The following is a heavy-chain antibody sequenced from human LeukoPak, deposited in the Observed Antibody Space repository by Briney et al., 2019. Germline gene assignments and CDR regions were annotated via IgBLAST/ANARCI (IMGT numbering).Heavy chain of an antibody. J-gene: IGHJ4*02. CDR1: GGSFSGYY. V-gene: IGHV4-34*01. CDR2: INHSGST. Sequence: SETLSLTCAVYGGSFSGYYWSWIRQPPGKGLEWIGEINHSGSTNYNPSLKSRVTISVDTSKNQFSLKLSSVTAADTAVYYCARSGRRGSQQPLGYWGQGTLVTVSS. D-gene: IGHD6-25*01. CDR3: ARSGRRGSQQPLGY.